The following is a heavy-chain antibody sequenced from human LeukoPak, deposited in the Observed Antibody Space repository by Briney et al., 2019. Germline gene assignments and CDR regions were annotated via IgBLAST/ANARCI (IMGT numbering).Heavy chain of an antibody. J-gene: IGHJ6*02. Sequence: GASVKVSCKASGYTFTSYDINWVRQATGQGLEWMGWMNPNSGNTGYAQKFQGRVTMTRNTSISTAYMELSSLRSEDTAVYYCARECRSSTSCYYYYGMDVWGQGTAVTVSS. CDR3: ARECRSSTSCYYYYGMDV. V-gene: IGHV1-8*01. D-gene: IGHD2-2*01. CDR2: MNPNSGNT. CDR1: GYTFTSYD.